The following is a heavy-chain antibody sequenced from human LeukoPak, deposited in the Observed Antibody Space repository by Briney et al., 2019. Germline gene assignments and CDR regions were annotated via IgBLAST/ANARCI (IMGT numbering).Heavy chain of an antibody. D-gene: IGHD5-12*01. Sequence: GGSLRLSCAASGFTFSSYAMHWVRQAPGKGLEWVAVISYDGSNKYYADSVKGRFTISRDNSKNTLYLQMNSLRAEDTAVYYCARGIVATISRTPFDYWGQGTLVTVSP. CDR2: ISYDGSNK. CDR3: ARGIVATISRTPFDY. CDR1: GFTFSSYA. V-gene: IGHV3-30-3*01. J-gene: IGHJ4*02.